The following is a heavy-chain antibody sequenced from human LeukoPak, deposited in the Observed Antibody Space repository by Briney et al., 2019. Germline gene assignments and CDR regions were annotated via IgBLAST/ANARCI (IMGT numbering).Heavy chain of an antibody. V-gene: IGHV4-30-2*03. Sequence: SETLSLTCAVSGGSISSGGYSWSWIRQPPGKGLEWIGYIYHSGSTYYNPSLKSRVTISVDTSKNQFSLKLSSVTAADTAVYYCATQAYGSGSYSRDWGQGTLVTVSS. J-gene: IGHJ4*02. D-gene: IGHD3-10*01. CDR1: GGSISSGGYS. CDR2: IYHSGST. CDR3: ATQAYGSGSYSRD.